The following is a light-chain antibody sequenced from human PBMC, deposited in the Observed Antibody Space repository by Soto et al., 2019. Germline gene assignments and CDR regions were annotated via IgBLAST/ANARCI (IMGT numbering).Light chain of an antibody. Sequence: SYELTQPPSVSVSPGQTASITCSGDNLGNKYACWYQQKPGQSPVLVIYQDNKRPSGIPARFSGSNSGNTATLTISGTQAMDEGDYYCQAWDSSSVVFGGGTKLTVL. V-gene: IGLV3-1*01. CDR2: QDN. CDR3: QAWDSSSVV. J-gene: IGLJ2*01. CDR1: NLGNKY.